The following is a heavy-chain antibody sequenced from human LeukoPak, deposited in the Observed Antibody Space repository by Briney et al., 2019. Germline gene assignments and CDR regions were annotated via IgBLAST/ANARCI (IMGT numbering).Heavy chain of an antibody. CDR3: ARDLRLNWFDP. V-gene: IGHV1-69*05. D-gene: IGHD3-22*01. CDR2: IIPIFGTA. CDR1: GGTFSSYA. Sequence: SVKVSCKASGGTFSSYAISWVRQAPGQGLEWMGRIIPIFGTANYAQKLQGRVTMATDTSTSTAYMELRSLRSDDTAVYYCARDLRLNWFDPWGQGTLVTVSS. J-gene: IGHJ5*02.